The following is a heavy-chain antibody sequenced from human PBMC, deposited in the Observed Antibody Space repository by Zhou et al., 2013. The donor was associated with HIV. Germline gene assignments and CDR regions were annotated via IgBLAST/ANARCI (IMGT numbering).Heavy chain of an antibody. CDR1: GYSFINYL. J-gene: IGHJ1*01. D-gene: IGHD2-21*01. CDR2: MNPEWGAV. CDR3: VRRGLCDHCGNFDFQH. V-gene: IGHV1-2*02. Sequence: QVNLVQSGAVMKKPGSSVRISCEASGYSFINYLIHWVRHAPGKGLEWMGWMNPEWGAVNYARSFQGKVTMTRKLSFETDRGTAYLKLSGLSSADTAVYYCVRRGLCDHCGNFDFQHWGQGTPVVVSS.